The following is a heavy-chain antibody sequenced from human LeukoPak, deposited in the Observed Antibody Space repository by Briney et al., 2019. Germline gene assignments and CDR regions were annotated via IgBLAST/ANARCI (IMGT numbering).Heavy chain of an antibody. V-gene: IGHV3-9*01. D-gene: IGHD3-22*01. J-gene: IGHJ4*02. CDR1: GFTFDDYA. Sequence: GGSLRLSCAASGFTFDDYAMHWVRQAPGKGLEWVSGISWNSGSIGYADSVKGRFTISRDNAKNSLYLQMNSLRAEDTALYYCAKEANLTYYYDSSGFCDWGQGTLVTVSS. CDR3: AKEANLTYYYDSSGFCD. CDR2: ISWNSGSI.